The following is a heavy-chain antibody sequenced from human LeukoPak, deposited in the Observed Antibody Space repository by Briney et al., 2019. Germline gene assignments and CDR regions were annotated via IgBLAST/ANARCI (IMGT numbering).Heavy chain of an antibody. CDR1: GGSFSGYY. V-gene: IGHV4-34*01. CDR3: ARVKRGGAKY. CDR2: IDHSGST. J-gene: IGHJ4*02. Sequence: SETLSLICAVSGGSFSGYYWTWIRQPPGMGLDWIGGIDHSGSTKYNPSLKSRVTISVDTSKNQFSLRLNSVSAADTALYYCARVKRGGAKYWGQGTLVTVSS.